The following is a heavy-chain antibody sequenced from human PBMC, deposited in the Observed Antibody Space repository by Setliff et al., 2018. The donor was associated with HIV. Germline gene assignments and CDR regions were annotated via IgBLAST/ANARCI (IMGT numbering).Heavy chain of an antibody. CDR1: GFAFSENW. CDR3: ARSVIGYYYYGMDV. V-gene: IGHV3-23*01. D-gene: IGHD3-10*01. Sequence: GGSLRLSCAASGFAFSENWMHWVRQVPGKGLVWVSVISGSGDITYYRESVKGRFTVSRDNSNNTVYLQMNSLRAEDTAMYYCARSVIGYYYYGMDVWGQGTLVTVSS. J-gene: IGHJ6*02. CDR2: ISGSGDIT.